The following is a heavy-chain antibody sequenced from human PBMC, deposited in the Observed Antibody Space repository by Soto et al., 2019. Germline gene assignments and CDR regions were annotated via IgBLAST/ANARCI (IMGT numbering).Heavy chain of an antibody. CDR2: IYPGDSET. J-gene: IGHJ3*02. CDR3: ARRLTDSNGDHFDI. CDR1: GYRFSKYW. V-gene: IGHV5-51*01. D-gene: IGHD3-22*01. Sequence: EVQLVQSGAVVKKAGESLKISCQVSGYRFSKYWIGWVRQMPGKGLESLGIIYPGDSETKYSPAFQGQVTISADTSISTAYLQWSSLKAADTAMYYCARRLTDSNGDHFDIWGQGTMVAVSS.